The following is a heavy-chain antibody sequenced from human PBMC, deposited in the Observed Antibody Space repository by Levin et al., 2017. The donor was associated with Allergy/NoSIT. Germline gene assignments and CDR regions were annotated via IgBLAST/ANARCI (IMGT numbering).Heavy chain of an antibody. CDR3: AKDIVDRVGDGPDY. CDR2: ISGSGGWT. V-gene: IGHV3-23*01. CDR1: GFTFSSYS. D-gene: IGHD2-21*01. J-gene: IGHJ4*02. Sequence: GGSLRLSCAASGFTFSSYSMSWVRQAPGKGLEWVSAISGSGGWTYYVDSVKGRFTISRDNSKNTLYLQMNSLRAEDTAVYYCAKDIVDRVGDGPDYWGQGTLVTVSS.